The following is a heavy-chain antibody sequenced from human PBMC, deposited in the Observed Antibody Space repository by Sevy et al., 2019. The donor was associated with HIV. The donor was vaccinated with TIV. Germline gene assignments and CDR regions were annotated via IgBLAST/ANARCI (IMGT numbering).Heavy chain of an antibody. V-gene: IGHV3-30*14. CDR1: GFTFSSYA. J-gene: IGHJ4*02. Sequence: GGSLRLTCAASGFTFSSYAMHWVRQAPGKGLEWVAVISNDGSNKYYADSVKGRFTISRDNSKDILYLQMNSLRAEDTAVYYCARENIAVAGIGYYFDHWGQGTLVTVSS. CDR3: ARENIAVAGIGYYFDH. D-gene: IGHD6-19*01. CDR2: ISNDGSNK.